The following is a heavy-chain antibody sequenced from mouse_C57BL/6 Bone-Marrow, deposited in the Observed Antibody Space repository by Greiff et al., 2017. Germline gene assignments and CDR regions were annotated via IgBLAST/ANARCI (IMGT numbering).Heavy chain of an antibody. V-gene: IGHV1-9*01. CDR3: ARGTTAIYV. Sequence: QVQLQQSGAELMTPGASVKLSCKATGYTFTGYWIEWVKQRPGPGLEWIGEILPGSGSTNYNEKCKGKATFTAETSSNTAYMQRSSLTNEDTDSYDGARGTTAIYVGGTGTTGTGSA. D-gene: IGHD1-2*01. J-gene: IGHJ1*03. CDR2: ILPGSGST. CDR1: GYTFTGYW.